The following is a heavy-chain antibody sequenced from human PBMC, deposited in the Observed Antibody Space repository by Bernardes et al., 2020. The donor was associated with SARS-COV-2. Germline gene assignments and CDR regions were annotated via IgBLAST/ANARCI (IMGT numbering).Heavy chain of an antibody. D-gene: IGHD3-3*01. Sequence: ASVKVSCKASGDIFTDSYMHWVRQAPGQGLEWMGWINPHSGGTNYAQKFQGRVTMTRDTSISTAYMELNRLRFDDTALYFCASATHPDPYYDFWSGQSLVYGMDVWGQGTTVTVSS. CDR3: ASATHPDPYYDFWSGQSLVYGMDV. J-gene: IGHJ6*02. V-gene: IGHV1-2*02. CDR2: INPHSGGT. CDR1: GDIFTDSY.